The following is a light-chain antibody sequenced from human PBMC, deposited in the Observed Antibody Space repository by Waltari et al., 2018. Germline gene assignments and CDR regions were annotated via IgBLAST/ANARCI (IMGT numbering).Light chain of an antibody. CDR1: QSVSSD. CDR3: QQYNDWPKIT. J-gene: IGKJ5*01. Sequence: EIVMTQSPATLSVSPGERATLSCRARQSVSSDLAWYQQKPGQAPRLLFYGASTRATGIPARFSGSGSGTDFTLSISSLQSEDFALYYCQQYNDWPKITFGQGTRLEIK. CDR2: GAS. V-gene: IGKV3-15*01.